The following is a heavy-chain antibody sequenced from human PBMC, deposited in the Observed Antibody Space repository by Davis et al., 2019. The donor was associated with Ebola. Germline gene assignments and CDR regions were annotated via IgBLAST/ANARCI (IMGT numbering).Heavy chain of an antibody. CDR2: IKQDGSEK. Sequence: GESLKISCAASGFTFSSYWMSWVRQAPGKGLEWVANIKQDGSEKYYVDSVKGRFTISRDNSKNTLYLQMNSLRAEDTAVYYCAKDLADDYDFWSGYFDYWGQGTLVTVSS. D-gene: IGHD3-3*01. CDR1: GFTFSSYW. V-gene: IGHV3-7*03. J-gene: IGHJ4*02. CDR3: AKDLADDYDFWSGYFDY.